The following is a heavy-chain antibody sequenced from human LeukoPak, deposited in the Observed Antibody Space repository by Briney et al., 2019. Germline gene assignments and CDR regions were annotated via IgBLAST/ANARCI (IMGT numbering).Heavy chain of an antibody. CDR2: ISGSGGST. CDR3: AKMKGDYDFWSGYRPNFDY. D-gene: IGHD3-3*01. J-gene: IGHJ4*02. CDR1: GFTFSSYA. Sequence: GGSLRLSCAASGFTFSSYATSWVRQAPGKGLEWVSAISGSGGSTYYADSVKGRFTISRDNSKNTLYLQMNSLRAEDTAVYYCAKMKGDYDFWSGYRPNFDYWGQGTLVTVSS. V-gene: IGHV3-23*01.